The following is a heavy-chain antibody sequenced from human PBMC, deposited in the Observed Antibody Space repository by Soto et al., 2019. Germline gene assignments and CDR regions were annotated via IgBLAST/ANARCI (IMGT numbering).Heavy chain of an antibody. J-gene: IGHJ5*02. D-gene: IGHD3-3*01. CDR3: ARDDEGTDFWSGYSGWFDP. CDR2: ISSSSSYI. V-gene: IGHV3-21*01. Sequence: GGSLRLSCAASGFTFSSYGMHWVRQAPGKGLEWVSSISSSSSYIYYADSVKGRFTISRDNAKNSLYLQMNSLRAEDTAVYYCARDDEGTDFWSGYSGWFDPWGQGTLVTVSS. CDR1: GFTFSSYG.